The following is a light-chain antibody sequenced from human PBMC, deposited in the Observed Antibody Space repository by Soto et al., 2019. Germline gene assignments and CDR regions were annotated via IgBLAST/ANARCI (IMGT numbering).Light chain of an antibody. CDR3: QQYNNRWT. J-gene: IGKJ1*01. V-gene: IGKV3-15*01. CDR2: DAS. Sequence: EIVMTQSPATLSVSPGERATLSCRASLTVNTNLAWYQQRPGQAPRLLIYDASTRATGIPARFSGSGSGTQFTLTISSLQSEDFAIYYCQQYNNRWTFGLGTKVEI. CDR1: LTVNTN.